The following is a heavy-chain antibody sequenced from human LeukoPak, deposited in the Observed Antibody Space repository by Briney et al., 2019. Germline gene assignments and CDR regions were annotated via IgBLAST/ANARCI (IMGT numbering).Heavy chain of an antibody. CDR3: AKLKYDPFDY. Sequence: PGGSLRLSCAAPGFTFSSYGMHWVRQAPGKGLEWVAVISYDGSNKYYADSVKGRFTISRDNSKNTLYLQMNSLRAEDTAVYYCAKLKYDPFDYWGQGTLVTVSS. V-gene: IGHV3-30*18. D-gene: IGHD1-1*01. CDR1: GFTFSSYG. CDR2: ISYDGSNK. J-gene: IGHJ4*02.